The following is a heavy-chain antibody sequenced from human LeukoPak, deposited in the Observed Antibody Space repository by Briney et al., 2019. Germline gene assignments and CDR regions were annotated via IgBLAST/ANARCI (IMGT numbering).Heavy chain of an antibody. Sequence: GGSLRLSCAASGFTFSSYWLSWVRQAPGKGLEWVANIKFDGSEKYYVDSVKGRFTISRDNSKNTLYLQMNSLRAEDTAVYYCARDFIEGLHPTYYFDYWGQGTLVTVSS. CDR1: GFTFSSYW. J-gene: IGHJ4*02. CDR2: IKFDGSEK. V-gene: IGHV3-7*01. CDR3: ARDFIEGLHPTYYFDY. D-gene: IGHD5-12*01.